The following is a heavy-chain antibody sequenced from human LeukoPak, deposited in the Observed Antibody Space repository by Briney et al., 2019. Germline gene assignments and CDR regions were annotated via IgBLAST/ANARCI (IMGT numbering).Heavy chain of an antibody. J-gene: IGHJ6*02. V-gene: IGHV3-30-3*01. CDR3: ARDPSYYYGMDV. Sequence: GGSLRLSCAASGFTFSSYAMHWVRQAPGKGLEWVAVISYDGSNKYYADSVKGRFTISRDNSKNTLYLQMNSLRAEDTAVYYCARDPSYYYGMDVWSQGTTVTVSS. CDR2: ISYDGSNK. CDR1: GFTFSSYA.